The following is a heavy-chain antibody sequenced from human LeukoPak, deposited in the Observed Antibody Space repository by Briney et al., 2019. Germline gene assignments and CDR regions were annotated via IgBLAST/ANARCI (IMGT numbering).Heavy chain of an antibody. V-gene: IGHV4-59*01. CDR3: ARTYYDISGYFPNYFDY. CDR2: IYYSGST. D-gene: IGHD3-22*01. CDR1: GGSISTYY. J-gene: IGHJ4*02. Sequence: SETLSLTCTVSGGSISTYYWSWIRQPPGKGLEWIGYIYYSGSTNYNPSLKSRVTISVDTSTNQFSLELSSVTAADTAVYYCARTYYDISGYFPNYFDYWGPGTLVTVSS.